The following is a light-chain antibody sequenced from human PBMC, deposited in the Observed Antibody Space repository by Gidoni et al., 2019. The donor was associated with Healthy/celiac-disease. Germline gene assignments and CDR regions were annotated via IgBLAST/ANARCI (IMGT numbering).Light chain of an antibody. CDR2: WAS. CDR1: QSVLYSSNNKNY. Sequence: DIVMTQSPDSLAVSLGERATINCKSSQSVLYSSNNKNYLAWYQQKPGQPPKLLIYWASTRESGVPDRFSGSGSGTDFTLTINSLQAEDVAVYYCQQYYSTPETFXQXTKVEIK. V-gene: IGKV4-1*01. J-gene: IGKJ1*01. CDR3: QQYYSTPET.